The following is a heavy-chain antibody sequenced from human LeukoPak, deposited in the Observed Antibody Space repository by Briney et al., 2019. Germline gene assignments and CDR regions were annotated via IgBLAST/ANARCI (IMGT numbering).Heavy chain of an antibody. V-gene: IGHV3-48*04. Sequence: GGSLRLSCATSGFTFSTHSMNWVRQAPGKGLEWVSYISSSSSINYADSVKGRFTISRDNAKKSLSLQMNSLRAEDTAVYYCARDLDYGGKGLDYWGQGTLVTVSS. D-gene: IGHD4-23*01. J-gene: IGHJ4*02. CDR2: ISSSSSI. CDR1: GFTFSTHS. CDR3: ARDLDYGGKGLDY.